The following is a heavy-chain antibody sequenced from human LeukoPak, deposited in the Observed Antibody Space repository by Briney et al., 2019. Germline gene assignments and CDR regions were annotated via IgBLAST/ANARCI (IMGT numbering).Heavy chain of an antibody. J-gene: IGHJ6*03. D-gene: IGHD2-8*01. V-gene: IGHV1-69*02. CDR1: GGTFSSYT. CDR3: ARTGXCTNGVCYAHYYYYYMDV. Sequence: SVKVSCKASGGTFSSYTISWVRQAPGQGLEWMGRIIPILGIANYAQKFQGRVTITADKSTSTAYMELSSLRSEDTAVYYCARTGXCTNGVCYAHYYYYYMDVWGKGXTVTV. CDR2: IIPILGIA.